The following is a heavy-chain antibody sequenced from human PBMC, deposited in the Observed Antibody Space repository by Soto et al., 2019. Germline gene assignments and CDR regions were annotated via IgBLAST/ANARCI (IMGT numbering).Heavy chain of an antibody. Sequence: SETLSLTCTVSGGSISSYYWSWIRQPPGKGLEWIGYIYYSGSTNYNPSLKSRVTISVDTSKNQFSLKLSSVTAADTAVYYCARDLRRGGWNPHYYYGMDVWGQGTTVTVSS. CDR2: IYYSGST. CDR1: GGSISSYY. J-gene: IGHJ6*02. D-gene: IGHD6-19*01. V-gene: IGHV4-59*01. CDR3: ARDLRRGGWNPHYYYGMDV.